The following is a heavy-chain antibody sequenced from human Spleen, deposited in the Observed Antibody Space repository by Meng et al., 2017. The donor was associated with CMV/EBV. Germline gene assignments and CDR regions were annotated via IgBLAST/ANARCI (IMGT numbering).Heavy chain of an antibody. D-gene: IGHD1-14*01. J-gene: IGHJ5*02. CDR3: ARVPESVGSSTDWFDP. CDR2: TSYDGTNK. Sequence: GESLKISCAASGFTFNNAWMSWVRQAPGKGLEWVALTSYDGTNKFYVDSVRGRFTISRDNPKNTLYLQMNSLRAKDTALYYCARVPESVGSSTDWFDPWGQGTLVTVSS. V-gene: IGHV3-30-3*01. CDR1: GFTFNNAW.